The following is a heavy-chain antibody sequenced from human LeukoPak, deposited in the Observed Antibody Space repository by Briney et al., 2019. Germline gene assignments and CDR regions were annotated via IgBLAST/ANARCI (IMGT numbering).Heavy chain of an antibody. CDR3: AGAGLYDFWSGYSYYFDY. J-gene: IGHJ4*02. CDR2: IKHDGSQK. V-gene: IGHV3-7*01. Sequence: PGGSLRLSCVASGFSFSTYWINWVRQAPGEGLEWVAHIKHDGSQKYYVDSVKGRFTISRDNAKNSLYLQMNTLRAEDTAVYYCAGAGLYDFWSGYSYYFDYWGQGTLVTVSS. D-gene: IGHD3-3*01. CDR1: GFSFSTYW.